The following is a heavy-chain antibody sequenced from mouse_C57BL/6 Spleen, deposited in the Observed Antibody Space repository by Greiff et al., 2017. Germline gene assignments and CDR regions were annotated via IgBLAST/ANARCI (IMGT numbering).Heavy chain of an antibody. CDR1: GYTFTSYW. D-gene: IGHD2-2*01. Sequence: QVQLQQPGAELVMPGASVKLSCKASGYTFTSYWMHWVKQRPGQGLEWIGEIDPSDSYTNYNQKFKGKSTLTVDKASSTAYMQLSSLTSEDSAVYYCARGWLPLYAMDYWGQGTSVTVSS. CDR3: ARGWLPLYAMDY. V-gene: IGHV1-69*01. J-gene: IGHJ4*01. CDR2: IDPSDSYT.